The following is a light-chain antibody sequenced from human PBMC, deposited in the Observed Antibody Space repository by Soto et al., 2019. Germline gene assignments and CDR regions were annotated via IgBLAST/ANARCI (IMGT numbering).Light chain of an antibody. J-gene: IGKJ1*01. CDR3: QHYNTYSTWT. Sequence: DIQMTQSPSTLSASVGDRVTITFRASQSISSWLSWYQQKPGKAPKLLIYDASSLQSGVPSRFSGSGSGTEFTLTISGLQPDDFATYYCQHYNTYSTWTFGQGTKVDIK. CDR1: QSISSW. V-gene: IGKV1-5*01. CDR2: DAS.